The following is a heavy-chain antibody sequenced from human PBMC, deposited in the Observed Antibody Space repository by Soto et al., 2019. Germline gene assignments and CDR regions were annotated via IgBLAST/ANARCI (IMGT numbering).Heavy chain of an antibody. Sequence: SVKVSTKASGGTFTSYTISWVRQAPAQGLEWMGRIIPILGIANYVQKFQGRVTITSDKSTSTGYMELSSLRSEDTAVYYCARGPRGDNWFDPWGQGTLVTVSS. J-gene: IGHJ5*02. CDR1: GGTFTSYT. CDR3: ARGPRGDNWFDP. D-gene: IGHD2-15*01. V-gene: IGHV1-69*02. CDR2: IIPILGIA.